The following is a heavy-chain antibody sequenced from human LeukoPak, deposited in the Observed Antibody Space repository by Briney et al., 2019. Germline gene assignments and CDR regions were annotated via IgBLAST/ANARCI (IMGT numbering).Heavy chain of an antibody. Sequence: GGSLRLSCAASGFTFSSYSMNWVRQAPGKGLEWISYISGSGSVSYYEDSVKGRFTISRDDAKNSLYLQMNSLRDEDTALYYCARDGGFGFLAAFDIWGQGTMVTVSS. J-gene: IGHJ3*02. CDR1: GFTFSSYS. CDR2: ISGSGSVS. CDR3: ARDGGFGFLAAFDI. V-gene: IGHV3-48*02. D-gene: IGHD3-10*01.